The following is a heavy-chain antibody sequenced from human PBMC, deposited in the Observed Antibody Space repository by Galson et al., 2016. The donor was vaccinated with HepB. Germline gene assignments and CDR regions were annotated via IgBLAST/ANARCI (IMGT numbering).Heavy chain of an antibody. V-gene: IGHV4-39*07. CDR1: GDSISSVSYY. J-gene: IGHJ4*01. D-gene: IGHD1-1*01. Sequence: ETLSLTCSVSGDSISSVSYYWGWIRQPPGKGLEWIGNIYYSGNTYYNPSLESRVTISLDTSKNQFFLKLNSVTAADTAVYYCASPWGAGTPPYWGQGTVVIVSS. CDR2: IYYSGNT. CDR3: ASPWGAGTPPY.